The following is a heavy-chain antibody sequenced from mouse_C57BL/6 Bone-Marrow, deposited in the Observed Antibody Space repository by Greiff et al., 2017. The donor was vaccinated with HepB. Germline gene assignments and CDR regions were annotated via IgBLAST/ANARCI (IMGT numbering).Heavy chain of an antibody. J-gene: IGHJ2*01. D-gene: IGHD1-1*01. Sequence: QVQLQQPGAELVKPGASVKMSCKASGYTFTSYWITWVKQRPGQGLEWIGDIYPGSGSTNYNEKFKSKATLTVDTSSSPAYMQLSSLTSEDSAVYYCARCTTVVANYFDDWGQGTTLTVSS. CDR1: GYTFTSYW. V-gene: IGHV1-55*01. CDR2: IYPGSGST. CDR3: ARCTTVVANYFDD.